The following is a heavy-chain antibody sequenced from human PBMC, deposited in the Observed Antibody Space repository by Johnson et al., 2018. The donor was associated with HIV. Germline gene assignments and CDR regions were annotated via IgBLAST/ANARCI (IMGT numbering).Heavy chain of an antibody. V-gene: IGHV3-20*04. J-gene: IGHJ3*02. CDR3: AKDHNPYYYDSSGYSFPYDAFDI. CDR1: GFTFHDYG. CDR2: INWNGGST. D-gene: IGHD3-22*01. Sequence: VHLVESGGGLVQPGRSLRLSCAASGFTFHDYGMSWVRQAPGKGLEWVSGINWNGGSTGYADSVKGRFTISRDNAKNSLYLQMNSLRAEDTAVFYCAKDHNPYYYDSSGYSFPYDAFDIWGQGTMVTVSS.